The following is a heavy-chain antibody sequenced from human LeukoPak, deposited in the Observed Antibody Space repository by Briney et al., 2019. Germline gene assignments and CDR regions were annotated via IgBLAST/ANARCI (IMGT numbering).Heavy chain of an antibody. Sequence: GGSLRLSCAASGFTFSSNAMTWVRQAPGKGLEWVSLISRSSTYIYYAASVEGRFTISRDNAKNSLYLQMNSLRVEDTGVYYCATQNWFDPWGQGTRVTVSS. CDR3: ATQNWFDP. CDR1: GFTFSSNA. J-gene: IGHJ5*02. V-gene: IGHV3-21*01. CDR2: ISRSSTYI.